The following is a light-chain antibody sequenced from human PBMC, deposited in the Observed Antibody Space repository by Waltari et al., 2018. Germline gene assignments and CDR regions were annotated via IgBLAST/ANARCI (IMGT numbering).Light chain of an antibody. Sequence: EIVLTQSPATLSLSPGERATLSCMASRIVSSYLAWYQQKPGQAPRLLIYDASTSATGIPARFGGSGSGTDFTLTISSLEPEDFAVYYCQQRSNWPRTFGQGTKVEI. V-gene: IGKV3-11*01. J-gene: IGKJ1*01. CDR2: DAS. CDR3: QQRSNWPRT. CDR1: RIVSSY.